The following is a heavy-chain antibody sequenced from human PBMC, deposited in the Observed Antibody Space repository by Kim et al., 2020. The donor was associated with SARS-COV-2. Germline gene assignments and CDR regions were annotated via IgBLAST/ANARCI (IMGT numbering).Heavy chain of an antibody. CDR2: TYYRSTWSN. CDR3: AKGPIQDKGCYLSGFDC. J-gene: IGHJ4*02. Sequence: SQTLSLTCAISGDSVSSSSASWNWIRQSPSRGLEWLGRTYYRSTWSNQYALSVNTRIPINSDTSKNQFSLHLNSVTPEDTAVYYCAKGPIQDKGCYLSGFDCWGQGILVTVSS. CDR1: GDSVSSSSAS. V-gene: IGHV6-1*01. D-gene: IGHD6-19*01.